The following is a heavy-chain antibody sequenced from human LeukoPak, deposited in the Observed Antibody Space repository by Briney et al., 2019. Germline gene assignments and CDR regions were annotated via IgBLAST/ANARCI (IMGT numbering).Heavy chain of an antibody. V-gene: IGHV3-7*01. D-gene: IGHD1-7*01. J-gene: IGHJ4*02. CDR3: ARASYNWNFYYFDY. CDR2: IKQDGSEK. CDR1: GFTFSSYW. Sequence: GSLRLSCAASGFTFSSYWMGWVRQAPGKGVGWVANIKQDGSEKYYVDSVKGRFTISRDNAKNSLYLQMNSLRAEDTAVYYCARASYNWNFYYFDYWGQGTLVTVSS.